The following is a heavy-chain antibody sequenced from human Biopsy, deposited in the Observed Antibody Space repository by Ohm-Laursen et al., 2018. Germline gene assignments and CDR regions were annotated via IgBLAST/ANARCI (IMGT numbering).Heavy chain of an antibody. D-gene: IGHD2-2*01. J-gene: IGHJ2*01. CDR1: GYTFTAFS. CDR2: INPNSGDT. CDR3: ARGRRHCSGTCSRWYFDL. Sequence: ASVKASCKPSGYTFTAFSVHWLRQAPGQGLEWMGWINPNSGDTDYPQNFQGRVSMTRDTSISTAYMDLSRLRSDDTAVYYCARGRRHCSGTCSRWYFDLWGRGTLVTVSS. V-gene: IGHV1-2*02.